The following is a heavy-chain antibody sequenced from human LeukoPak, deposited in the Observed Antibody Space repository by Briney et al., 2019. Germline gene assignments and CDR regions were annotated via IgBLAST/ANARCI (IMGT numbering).Heavy chain of an antibody. CDR2: ISYDGSNK. D-gene: IGHD6-19*01. J-gene: IGHJ4*02. CDR3: AKEPYSSAYYFDY. V-gene: IGHV3-30*18. CDR1: GFTFSSYG. Sequence: GGSLRLSCAASGFTFSSYGMHWVRQAPGKGLEWVAVISYDGSNKYYADSVKGRFTISRDNSKNTLYLQMNSLRAEDTAVYYCAKEPYSSAYYFDYWGQGTLVTVSS.